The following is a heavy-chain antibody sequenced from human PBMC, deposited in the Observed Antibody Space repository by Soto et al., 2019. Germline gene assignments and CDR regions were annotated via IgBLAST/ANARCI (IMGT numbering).Heavy chain of an antibody. J-gene: IGHJ4*02. D-gene: IGHD2-21*01. CDR3: GKHGGDSAYYYFDY. V-gene: IGHV3-23*01. Sequence: PGGSLRLSCAASGFTFNSYAMNWVRQAPGKGLEWVSSISNGGGSTYYADSVKGRFTISRDNSKNTLYLQMNSLRAEDTDVYYCGKHGGDSAYYYFDYWGQGTLVTVSS. CDR1: GFTFNSYA. CDR2: ISNGGGST.